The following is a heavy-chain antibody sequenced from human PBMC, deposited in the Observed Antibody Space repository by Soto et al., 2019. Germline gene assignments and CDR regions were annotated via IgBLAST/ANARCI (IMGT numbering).Heavy chain of an antibody. V-gene: IGHV3-48*01. CDR1: GFTFSSYS. CDR3: ARDRFDYYDSSGYWRFDP. CDR2: ISSSSRTI. J-gene: IGHJ5*02. D-gene: IGHD3-22*01. Sequence: LRLSCAASGFTFSSYSMNWARQAPGKGLEWVSYISSSSRTIYYADSVKGRFTISRDNAKNSLYLQMNSLRAEDTAVYYYARDRFDYYDSSGYWRFDPWGQGTLVTVSS.